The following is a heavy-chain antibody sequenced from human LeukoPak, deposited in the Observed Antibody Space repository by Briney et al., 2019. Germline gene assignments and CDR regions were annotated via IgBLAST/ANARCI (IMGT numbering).Heavy chain of an antibody. CDR2: IYYSGST. J-gene: IGHJ3*02. CDR3: ARDQHLGDNAFDI. Sequence: SETLSLTCTVSGGSISSSSYYWGWIRQPPGKGLEWIGSIYYSGSTYYNPSLKSRVTISVDTSKNQISLRLSSVTAADTAVYYCARDQHLGDNAFDIWGQGTMVTVSS. V-gene: IGHV4-39*07. CDR1: GGSISSSSYY. D-gene: IGHD3-10*01.